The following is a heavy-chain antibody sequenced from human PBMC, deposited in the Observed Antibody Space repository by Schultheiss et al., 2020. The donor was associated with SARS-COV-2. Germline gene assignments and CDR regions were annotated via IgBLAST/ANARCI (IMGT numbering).Heavy chain of an antibody. CDR1: GYTFTGYY. J-gene: IGHJ6*03. Sequence: ASVKVSCTASGYTFTGYYLHWVRQAPGQGLEWVGWINPDSGGTDYARKFQGRVTMTRDTSISTAYMDLSRLRFDDTAVYYCASQMTGYMDVWGKGTTVTVSS. CDR3: ASQMTGYMDV. V-gene: IGHV1-2*02. CDR2: INPDSGGT. D-gene: IGHD3-10*01.